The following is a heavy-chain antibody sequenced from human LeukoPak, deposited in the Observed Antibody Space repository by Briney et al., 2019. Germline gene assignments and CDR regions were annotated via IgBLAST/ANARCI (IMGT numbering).Heavy chain of an antibody. J-gene: IGHJ4*02. Sequence: GGSLRLSCAASGFTFSSSWMTWVRQAPGKGLEWVAHINEDGSDKYYVDSVTGRFGISRDNTKNSLYLRMSSLRAEGTAVYYCATWSNAWEFDYWGQGTLVSVSS. CDR3: ATWSNAWEFDY. D-gene: IGHD1-26*01. CDR2: INEDGSDK. CDR1: GFTFSSSW. V-gene: IGHV3-7*05.